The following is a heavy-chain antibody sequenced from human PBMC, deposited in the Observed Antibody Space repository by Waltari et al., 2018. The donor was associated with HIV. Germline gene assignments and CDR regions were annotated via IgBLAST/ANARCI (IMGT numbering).Heavy chain of an antibody. CDR2: VFYSVNT. CDR1: GGSISSSSYY. J-gene: IGHJ4*02. V-gene: IGHV4-39*01. Sequence: QLQLQESGPGLVKFSETLSLTCTVSGGSISSSSYYWGWIRQPPGKGLEWIGSVFYSVNTDHHPSLESRVIISVDTSKIQFSLKLTSVTAADTAVYYCARLRYAYCGGDCQYYVDYWGQGTLVTVSS. D-gene: IGHD2-21*02. CDR3: ARLRYAYCGGDCQYYVDY.